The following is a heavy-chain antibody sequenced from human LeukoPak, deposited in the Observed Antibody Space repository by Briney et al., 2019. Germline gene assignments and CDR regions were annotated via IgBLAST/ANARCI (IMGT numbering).Heavy chain of an antibody. D-gene: IGHD6-19*01. CDR1: GFTFSSYG. CDR2: ITTTSLTT. CDR3: ARDGAVAGTPFDY. J-gene: IGHJ4*02. V-gene: IGHV3-48*02. Sequence: GGSLRLSCAASGFTFSSYGMHWVRQAPGKGLEWVSYITTTSLTTYYADSVKGRCTISRDNAKNSLYLQMNSLRDEDTAVYYCARDGAVAGTPFDYWGQGTLVTVSS.